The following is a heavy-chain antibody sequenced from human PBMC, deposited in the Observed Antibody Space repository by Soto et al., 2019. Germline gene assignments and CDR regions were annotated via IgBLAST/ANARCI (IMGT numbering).Heavy chain of an antibody. J-gene: IGHJ5*02. V-gene: IGHV3-66*01. CDR1: GFTVSKNY. D-gene: IGHD6-13*01. CDR2: IYSGGET. Sequence: EVQLVESGGGLVQPGGSLRLSCAASGFTVSKNYMSWVRQAPGKGLEWVAVIYSGGETYYADSVKGRFTISRDNSKNTLYLQMNSLRAEDTAVYYCAREGSSSSVNWFDPWGQGTLVTVSS. CDR3: AREGSSSSVNWFDP.